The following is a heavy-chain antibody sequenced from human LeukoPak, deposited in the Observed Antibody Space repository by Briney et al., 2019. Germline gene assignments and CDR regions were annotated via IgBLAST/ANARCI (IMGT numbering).Heavy chain of an antibody. CDR3: ARAASVVVAATSY. V-gene: IGHV1-2*02. Sequence: ASVKVSCKASGYAFTGYYMHWVRQAPGQGLEWMGWINPNSGGTNYAQKFQGRVTMTRDTSISTAYMELSRLRSDDTAVYYCARAASVVVAATSYWGQGTLVTVSS. D-gene: IGHD2-15*01. CDR2: INPNSGGT. CDR1: GYAFTGYY. J-gene: IGHJ4*02.